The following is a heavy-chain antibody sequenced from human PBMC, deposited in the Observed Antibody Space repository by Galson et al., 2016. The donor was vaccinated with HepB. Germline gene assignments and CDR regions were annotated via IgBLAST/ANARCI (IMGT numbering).Heavy chain of an antibody. CDR2: ISSYNGYT. D-gene: IGHD6-13*01. CDR3: ARNSSSWYADY. J-gene: IGHJ4*02. Sequence: SVKVSCKASGYTFTSYGISWVRQAPGQGLEWMGWISSYNGYTTYAQKLQGRVTMTTETSTSTAYMELRSLRSDDTAVYYCARNSSSWYADYGGQGTLVTVSS. CDR1: GYTFTSYG. V-gene: IGHV1-18*01.